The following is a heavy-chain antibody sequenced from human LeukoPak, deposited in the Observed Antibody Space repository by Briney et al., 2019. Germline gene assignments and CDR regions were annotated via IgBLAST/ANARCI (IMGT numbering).Heavy chain of an antibody. CDR2: MYYSGNT. Sequence: KPSETLSLTCTVSGVSISSSNSYWGWIRQPPGKGLEWIGNMYYSGNTYYNPSLKSRVTISVDTSKNQFSLKLGSVAAADTAVYYCATGRRDGYNLKYFDYWGQGTLVTVSS. D-gene: IGHD5-24*01. V-gene: IGHV4-39*02. CDR3: ATGRRDGYNLKYFDY. CDR1: GVSISSSNSY. J-gene: IGHJ4*02.